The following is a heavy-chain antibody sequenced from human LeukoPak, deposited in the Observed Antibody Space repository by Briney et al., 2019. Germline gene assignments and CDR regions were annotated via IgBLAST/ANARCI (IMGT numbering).Heavy chain of an antibody. J-gene: IGHJ6*03. D-gene: IGHD3-3*01. V-gene: IGHV4-39*07. CDR3: ARDHQGTYFDFWSGSKANNYYYMDV. CDR2: IHYSGCT. CDR1: GGSISSSPYY. Sequence: SETLSLTCTVSGGSISSSPYYWGWIRQPPGKGLEWIGTIHYSGCTYYNTSLKSRVTISADTSKNQFSLKLRSVTAADTAVYYCARDHQGTYFDFWSGSKANNYYYMDVWGKGTTVTVSS.